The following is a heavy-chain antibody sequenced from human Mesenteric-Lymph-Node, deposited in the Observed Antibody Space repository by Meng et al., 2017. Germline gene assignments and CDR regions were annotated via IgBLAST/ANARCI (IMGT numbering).Heavy chain of an antibody. D-gene: IGHD5-18*01. J-gene: IGHJ3*02. CDR3: ASSGYSYGFRARDAFDI. Sequence: SVKVSCKASGDTFINYAISWVRQAPGQGLEWVGGLIPMFGTINYAQKLQGRVKVTTDQSTTTASMELSSLRSEDTAVYYCASSGYSYGFRARDAFDIWGQGTMVTVSS. V-gene: IGHV1-69*05. CDR2: LIPMFGTI. CDR1: GDTFINYA.